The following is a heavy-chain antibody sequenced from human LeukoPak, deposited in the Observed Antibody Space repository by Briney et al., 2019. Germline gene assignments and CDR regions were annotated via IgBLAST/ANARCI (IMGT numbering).Heavy chain of an antibody. J-gene: IGHJ3*02. Sequence: NSSETLSLTCTVSGGSVSSDSHYWSWIRQPPGKGLEWIGSMYYSGSTNYKPSLKSRVTISVDTSKNQFSLKLSSVTAADTAVYYCARHAYYYDRSGSYEAFDIWGQGTMVTVSS. CDR3: ARHAYYYDRSGSYEAFDI. V-gene: IGHV4-61*01. D-gene: IGHD3-22*01. CDR1: GGSVSSDSHY. CDR2: MYYSGST.